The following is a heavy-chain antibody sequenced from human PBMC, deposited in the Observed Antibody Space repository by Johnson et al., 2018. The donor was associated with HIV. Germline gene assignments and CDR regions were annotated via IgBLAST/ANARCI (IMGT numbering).Heavy chain of an antibody. CDR2: ISSDGNVK. J-gene: IGHJ3*02. V-gene: IGHV3-30*03. CDR3: ARACRDGYTCDAFDI. Sequence: QVQLVESGGGVVQPGRSLRLSCAASGFTFSSYGMHWVRQAPGKGLEWVAGISSDGNVKYSADYVKGRFTVSRDNSKNMLYLQVNSLRSEDSALYYCARACRDGYTCDAFDIWGQGTMVTVSS. D-gene: IGHD5-24*01. CDR1: GFTFSSYG.